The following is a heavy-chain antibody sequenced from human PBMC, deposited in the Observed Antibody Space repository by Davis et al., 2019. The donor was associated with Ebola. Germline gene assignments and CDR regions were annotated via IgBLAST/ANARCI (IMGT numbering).Heavy chain of an antibody. CDR2: IYYSGST. D-gene: IGHD3-16*02. V-gene: IGHV4-59*01. CDR3: ARGGVIWGSYRHFDY. Sequence: SETLSLTCTVSGGSISSYYWSWIRQPPGKGLEWIGYIYYSGSTNYNPSLKSRVTISVDTSKNQFSLKLSSVTAADTAVYYCARGGVIWGSYRHFDYWGQGTLVTVSS. CDR1: GGSISSYY. J-gene: IGHJ4*02.